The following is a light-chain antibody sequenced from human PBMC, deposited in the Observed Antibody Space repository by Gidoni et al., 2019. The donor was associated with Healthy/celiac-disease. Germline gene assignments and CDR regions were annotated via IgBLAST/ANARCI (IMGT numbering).Light chain of an antibody. Sequence: IVLAQSPATLSLSPGERATLSCRASQSVSSYLALYQQKPGQAPRLLIYDASKRATGIPDRFRGSGSGTEFTLTISSLEPEDFAVYYCQQRSNWPPVLTFGGGTKVEIK. V-gene: IGKV3-11*01. CDR1: QSVSSY. CDR3: QQRSNWPPVLT. J-gene: IGKJ4*01. CDR2: DAS.